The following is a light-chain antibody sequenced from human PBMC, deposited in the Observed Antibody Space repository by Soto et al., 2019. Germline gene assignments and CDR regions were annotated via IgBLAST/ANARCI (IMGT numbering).Light chain of an antibody. CDR3: QQYGSSSLYT. Sequence: EIVLTQSPGTLSLSPGERATLSCRASQSVSISYLAWYQQKPGQAPRLLIYGASSRATGIPDRFSGSGSGTDFTLTISRLEPEDFEVYYCQQYGSSSLYTFGQGTKLEIK. J-gene: IGKJ2*01. CDR1: QSVSISY. CDR2: GAS. V-gene: IGKV3-20*01.